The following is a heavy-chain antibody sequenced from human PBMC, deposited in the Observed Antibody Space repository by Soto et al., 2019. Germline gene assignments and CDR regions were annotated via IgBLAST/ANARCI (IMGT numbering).Heavy chain of an antibody. CDR1: TDSSSFTNSY. J-gene: IGHJ4*02. V-gene: IGHV4-39*01. CDR3: ARHRIEVVCRGFDF. CDR2: SSYNGST. Sequence: QLQLQASGPGLVKPSEPLSLTCTVSTDSSSFTNSYWGWIRQPPGKGLPWIGTSSYNGSTFYKPSLKGPVVISFDTSKKQSSLQVTSVTAADTAVYFRARHRIEVVCRGFDFWGQGSPVSVSS. D-gene: IGHD3-10*01.